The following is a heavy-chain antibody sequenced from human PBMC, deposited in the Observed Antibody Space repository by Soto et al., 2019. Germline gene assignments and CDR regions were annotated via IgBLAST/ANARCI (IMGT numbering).Heavy chain of an antibody. J-gene: IGHJ4*02. Sequence: EVQLVESGGGLVQPGRSLRLSCAASGFTFDDYAMHWVRQAPGKGLEWVSGISWNSGSIGYADSVKGRFTISRDNANNSLYLQMNTLRAEYTTLYDCAKGLIACSSTSCWGIAYWGQGTLVTVSS. V-gene: IGHV3-9*01. D-gene: IGHD2-2*01. CDR3: AKGLIACSSTSCWGIAY. CDR2: ISWNSGSI. CDR1: GFTFDDYA.